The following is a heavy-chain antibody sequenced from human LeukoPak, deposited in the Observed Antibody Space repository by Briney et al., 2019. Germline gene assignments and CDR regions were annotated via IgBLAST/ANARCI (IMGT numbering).Heavy chain of an antibody. Sequence: GGSLRLSCAASGFTFSSYAMSWVRHAPGKGLEWVAIISYDGSKKYYADSVKGRFTISRDNSKNTLYLQMNSLRAEDTAVYYCARDLWNDYVFLMDVWGKGTTVTVSS. J-gene: IGHJ6*03. CDR3: ARDLWNDYVFLMDV. D-gene: IGHD4-17*01. V-gene: IGHV3-30*04. CDR1: GFTFSSYA. CDR2: ISYDGSKK.